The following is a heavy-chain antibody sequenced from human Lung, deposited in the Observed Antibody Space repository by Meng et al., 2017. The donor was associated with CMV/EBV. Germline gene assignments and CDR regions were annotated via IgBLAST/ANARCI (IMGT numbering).Heavy chain of an antibody. J-gene: IGHJ4*02. Sequence: SCTASGFTFSTYDFHWVRQPAGKGLEWVSSIGTVGDTYSIGSVKGRFIISREDAKNSVYLQMNGLRDGDTGLYYYARARSPTHFDYWGQGPLVTVSS. CDR3: ARARSPTHFDY. CDR1: GFTFSTYD. V-gene: IGHV3-13*01. CDR2: IGTVGDT.